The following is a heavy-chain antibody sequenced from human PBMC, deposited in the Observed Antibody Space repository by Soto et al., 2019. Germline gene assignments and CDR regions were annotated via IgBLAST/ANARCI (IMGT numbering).Heavy chain of an antibody. CDR3: ARGNIVVVPTVGWFDP. V-gene: IGHV4-38-2*01. J-gene: IGHJ5*02. CDR2: MFHSGST. D-gene: IGHD2-2*01. CDR1: GYFISSGYD. Sequence: PXETLSLTCAVSGYFISSGYDWCWIRQPPGKGLEWIGSMFHSGSTHYNPSLKSRVTISVDTSKNHFSLRLSSVTASDTAVYYCARGNIVVVPTVGWFDPWGQGTLVTVSS.